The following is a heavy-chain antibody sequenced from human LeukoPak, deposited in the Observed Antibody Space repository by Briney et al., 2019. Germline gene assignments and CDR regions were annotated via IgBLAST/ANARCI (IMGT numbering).Heavy chain of an antibody. V-gene: IGHV1-2*02. CDR3: AREIPSTIDGFDI. Sequence: ASVKVSCKASGYTFSDYYMHWLRQAPGQGLEWMGWIYPNSGGTQYAQKFQGRVTMTRDTSITTAYTELSSMRSDDTAVYYCAREIPSTIDGFDIWGQGTVVTVSS. J-gene: IGHJ3*02. CDR2: IYPNSGGT. D-gene: IGHD1-14*01. CDR1: GYTFSDYY.